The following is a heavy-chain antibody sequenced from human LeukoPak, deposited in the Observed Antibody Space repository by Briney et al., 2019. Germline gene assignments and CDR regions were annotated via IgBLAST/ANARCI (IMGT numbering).Heavy chain of an antibody. V-gene: IGHV3-21*01. CDR2: ISSGGSFI. D-gene: IGHD2-15*01. Sequence: GGSLRLSCAASGFTFSAYSMNWVRQVPGKGLEWVSSISSGGSFIYYADSLRGRFTISRDNAKSSLYLQMDRLTVEDTAVYYCARAKYCSGAACFSYYYYGMDVWGQGTTVTVSS. CDR1: GFTFSAYS. J-gene: IGHJ6*02. CDR3: ARAKYCSGAACFSYYYYGMDV.